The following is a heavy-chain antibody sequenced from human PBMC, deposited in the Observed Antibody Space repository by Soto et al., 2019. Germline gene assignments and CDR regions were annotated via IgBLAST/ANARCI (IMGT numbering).Heavy chain of an antibody. Sequence: QVQLMESGGGLVKPGGSLRLSCAASGFSFSDYYMSWIRQAPGKGLEWLSYISHSGGTTFYADSVKGRFTISRDNANHSLYLQMTSLRVEDTAVYFCARIGSSDATSFDPWGPGTQVTVSS. J-gene: IGHJ5*02. CDR3: ARIGSSDATSFDP. V-gene: IGHV3-11*01. CDR2: ISHSGGTT. CDR1: GFSFSDYY. D-gene: IGHD2-15*01.